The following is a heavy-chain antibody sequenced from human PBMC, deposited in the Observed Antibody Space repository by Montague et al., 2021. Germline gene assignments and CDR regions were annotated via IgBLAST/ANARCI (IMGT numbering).Heavy chain of an antibody. CDR1: GFIFHNYA. Sequence: SLRLSCAASGFIFHNYAMNWVRQSPGKGLEWVSGINGNSINIDYSDSVKGRFTISRDNAKNSLYLQMNSLRAEDTALYYCVKDTRDYYPDFWGQGILVTVSS. CDR3: VKDTRDYYPDF. CDR2: INGNSINI. D-gene: IGHD3-3*01. V-gene: IGHV3-9*01. J-gene: IGHJ4*02.